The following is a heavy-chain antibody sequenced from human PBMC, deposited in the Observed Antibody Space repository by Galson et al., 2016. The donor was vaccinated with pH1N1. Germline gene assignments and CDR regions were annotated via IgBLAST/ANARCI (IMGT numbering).Heavy chain of an antibody. CDR1: AYLISSCCY. D-gene: IGHD3-3*01. V-gene: IGHV4-38-2*01. CDR3: ARHESGVGGIPVDFDS. Sequence: SETLSLTCDVSAYLISSCCYWGWIRQPPGKGLEWIGSVYHSGTTYSNPSLKSRVTTSVDTSKNQFSLKLTSVTAADTAVYYCARHESGVGGIPVDFDSWGQGTLVTVSS. J-gene: IGHJ4*02. CDR2: VYHSGTT.